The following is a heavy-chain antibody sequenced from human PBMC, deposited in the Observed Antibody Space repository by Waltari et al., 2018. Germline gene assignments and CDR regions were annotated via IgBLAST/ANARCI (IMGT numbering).Heavy chain of an antibody. J-gene: IGHJ4*02. CDR3: VYQMGWFGEQAGDY. CDR2: IIPIFGTA. Sequence: QVQLVKSGAEVKKPGSSVKVSCKASGGTFSSYAISWVRQATGQGLEWMGGIIPIFGTANYAQKFQCRVTITADKSTSTAYMELSSLRSEDTAVYYCVYQMGWFGEQAGDYWGQGTLVTVSS. D-gene: IGHD3-10*01. CDR1: GGTFSSYA. V-gene: IGHV1-69*14.